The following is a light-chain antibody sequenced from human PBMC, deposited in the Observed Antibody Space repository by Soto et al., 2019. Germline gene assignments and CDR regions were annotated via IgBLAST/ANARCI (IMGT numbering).Light chain of an antibody. CDR3: QQYGSSLMYT. CDR1: QSVSSSQ. Sequence: EIVLTQSPGTLSLSPGERATLSCRASQSVSSSQLAWYQQKPGQAPRLLIYGASSRATGIPDRFSGSGSRTDFTLTISSLEPEDSAVYYCQQYGSSLMYTFGQGTKLEIK. CDR2: GAS. V-gene: IGKV3-20*01. J-gene: IGKJ2*01.